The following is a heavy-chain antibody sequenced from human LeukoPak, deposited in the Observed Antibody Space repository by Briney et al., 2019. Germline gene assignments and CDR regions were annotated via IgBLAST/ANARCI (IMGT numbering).Heavy chain of an antibody. Sequence: GRSLRLSCAASGFTFDDYAMHWGRQAPGKGLEWVSGISWNSGSIGYADSVKGRFPISRDNAKNSLYLQMNSLRAEDTALYYCAKEIYRSSSGLFDYWGQGTLVTVSS. J-gene: IGHJ4*02. CDR3: AKEIYRSSSGLFDY. D-gene: IGHD6-6*01. V-gene: IGHV3-9*01. CDR2: ISWNSGSI. CDR1: GFTFDDYA.